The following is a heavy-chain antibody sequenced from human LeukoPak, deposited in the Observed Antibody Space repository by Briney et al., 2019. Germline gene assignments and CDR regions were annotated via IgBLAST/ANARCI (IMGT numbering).Heavy chain of an antibody. D-gene: IGHD2-2*01. CDR3: AAGCSSTSCYWYYYTDV. Sequence: SETLSLTCAVYGGSFSGYYWSWIRQPPGKGLEWIGEINQSGSTNYNPSLKSRVTISVDTSKKQFSLKLSPVTAADTAVYYCAAGCSSTSCYWYYYTDVWGKGTTVTASS. CDR2: INQSGST. CDR1: GGSFSGYY. V-gene: IGHV4-34*01. J-gene: IGHJ6*03.